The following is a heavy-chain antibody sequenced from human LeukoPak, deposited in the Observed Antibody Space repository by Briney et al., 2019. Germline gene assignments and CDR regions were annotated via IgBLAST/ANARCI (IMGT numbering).Heavy chain of an antibody. D-gene: IGHD3-22*01. CDR1: GGSISSYY. V-gene: IGHV4-59*01. J-gene: IGHJ3*02. Sequence: PSETLSLTCTVSGGSISSYYWSWIGQPPGKGLEWSGYIYYSGITNYNPSLKSRVTISVDTSKNQFSLKLSSVTAADTAVYYCAGRDYYDSSGYYDAFDIWGQGTMVTVSS. CDR2: IYYSGIT. CDR3: AGRDYYDSSGYYDAFDI.